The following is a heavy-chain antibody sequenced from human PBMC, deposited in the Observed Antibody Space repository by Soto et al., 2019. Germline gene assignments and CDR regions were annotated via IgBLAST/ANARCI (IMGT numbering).Heavy chain of an antibody. J-gene: IGHJ3*02. D-gene: IGHD2-21*02. Sequence: ASFQVSCKASGYTFTSYYMHWVRQAPGQGLEWMGIINPSGGSTSYAQKFQGRVTMTRDTSTSTVYMELSSLRSEDTAVYYCAREHGGTVVTPAFEIWVQGTLVTVS. CDR3: AREHGGTVVTPAFEI. V-gene: IGHV1-46*01. CDR2: INPSGGST. CDR1: GYTFTSYY.